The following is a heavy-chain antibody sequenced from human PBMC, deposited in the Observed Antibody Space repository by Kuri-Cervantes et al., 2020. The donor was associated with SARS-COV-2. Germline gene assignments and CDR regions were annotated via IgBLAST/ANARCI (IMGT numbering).Heavy chain of an antibody. J-gene: IGHJ6*03. CDR1: GNTLTELP. CDR2: IIPIIGTP. D-gene: IGHD3-22*01. V-gene: IGHV1-69*13. CDR3: ALGYWGSGYPRHYYHMDV. Sequence: SVKVSCKVSGNTLTELPLHWVRQAPGQGLEWMGGIIPIIGTPNYAQKFQDRVTITADESTSTGYMELSSLRSEDTAVYYCALGYWGSGYPRHYYHMDVWGKGTTVTVSS.